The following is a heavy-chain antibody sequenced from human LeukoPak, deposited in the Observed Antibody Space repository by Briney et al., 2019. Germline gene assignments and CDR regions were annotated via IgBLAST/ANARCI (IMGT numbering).Heavy chain of an antibody. Sequence: GGSLRLSCAASGFTFSDYYMSWIRQAPGKGLEWVSYISSSGSSIYSADSVKGRFTISRDNVKNSLYLQMNSLRAEDTAVYYCARVGRYSSSSGDYWGQGTLVTVSS. V-gene: IGHV3-11*04. CDR2: ISSSGSSI. CDR1: GFTFSDYY. D-gene: IGHD6-6*01. J-gene: IGHJ4*02. CDR3: ARVGRYSSSSGDY.